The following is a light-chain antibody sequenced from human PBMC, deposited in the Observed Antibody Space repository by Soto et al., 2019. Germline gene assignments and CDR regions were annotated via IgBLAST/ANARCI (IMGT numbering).Light chain of an antibody. CDR3: QQYSTYTPRT. Sequence: DIQMTQSPSDMSASVGDRVTITCRASQDISNFLVWFQQRPGKVPKRLMYSANRLESGVPSRFSGSGSGTEFTLTISSLQPEDFATYYCQQYSTYTPRTFGQGTKVDI. V-gene: IGKV1-17*03. CDR2: SAN. J-gene: IGKJ1*01. CDR1: QDISNF.